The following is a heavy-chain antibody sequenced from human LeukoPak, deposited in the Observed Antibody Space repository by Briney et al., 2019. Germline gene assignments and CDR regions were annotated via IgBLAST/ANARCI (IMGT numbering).Heavy chain of an antibody. D-gene: IGHD6-13*01. V-gene: IGHV3-11*01. Sequence: GGSLRLSCAASGFTFTDYYMSWIRQAPGKGLEWVSYITNSGTTIYYADSVKGRFTISRDNAKNSLYLQMNSLRAEDTAVYYCARSSSSSVGYWGQGTLVTVSS. CDR1: GFTFTDYY. CDR2: ITNSGTTI. CDR3: ARSSSSSVGY. J-gene: IGHJ4*02.